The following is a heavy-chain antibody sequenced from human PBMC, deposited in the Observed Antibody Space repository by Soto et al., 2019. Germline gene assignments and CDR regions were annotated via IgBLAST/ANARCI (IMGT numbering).Heavy chain of an antibody. Sequence: PSETLSLTCTVSGGSISSGDYYWSWIRQPPGKGLEWIGYIYYSGSTYYNPSLKRRVTISVDTSKNQFSLKLSSVTAADTAGYYCARSIPGIAVATVFDPWGQGTLVTVSS. D-gene: IGHD6-19*01. CDR2: IYYSGST. CDR3: ARSIPGIAVATVFDP. CDR1: GGSISSGDYY. V-gene: IGHV4-30-4*01. J-gene: IGHJ5*02.